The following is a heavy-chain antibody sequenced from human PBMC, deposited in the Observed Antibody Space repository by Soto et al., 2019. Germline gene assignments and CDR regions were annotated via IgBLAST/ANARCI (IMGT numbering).Heavy chain of an antibody. D-gene: IGHD2-15*01. V-gene: IGHV4-31*03. CDR3: ARDHGYCSGGSCYLRGAFDI. J-gene: IGHJ3*02. Sequence: QVQLQESGPGLVKPSQTLSLTCTVSGGSISSGGYYWSWIRQHPGKGLEWIGYIYYSGSTYYNPYLQSRVTISVDTSKNQFSLKLSSVTAADTAVYYCARDHGYCSGGSCYLRGAFDIWGQGTMVTVSS. CDR1: GGSISSGGYY. CDR2: IYYSGST.